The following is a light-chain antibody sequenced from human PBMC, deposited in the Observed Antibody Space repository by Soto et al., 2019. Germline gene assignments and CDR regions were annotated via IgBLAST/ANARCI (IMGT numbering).Light chain of an antibody. CDR2: GAS. Sequence: EIVLTQSPATLSLSPGERATLSCRASQSVSSNLVWYQQKPGQAPRLLIYGASTRATGIPARFSGTGSGTEFTLTISSLQSEDFAVYYCQQYNNWPPWTFGQGTKMDIK. V-gene: IGKV3-15*01. CDR1: QSVSSN. J-gene: IGKJ1*01. CDR3: QQYNNWPPWT.